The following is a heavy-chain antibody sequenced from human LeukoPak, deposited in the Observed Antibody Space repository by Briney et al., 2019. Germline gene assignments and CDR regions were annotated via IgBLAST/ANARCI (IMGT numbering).Heavy chain of an antibody. Sequence: GGSLRLSCAASGFTFSSYGMHWVRQAPGKGMEWVAVISYDGSRKHYGDSVQGRFSISRDNSKNTLYLQMNSLRAEDTAVYYCVKDRLGEAYGMDVWGEGTTVTVSS. CDR3: VKDRLGEAYGMDV. J-gene: IGHJ6*04. CDR2: ISYDGSRK. D-gene: IGHD3-10*01. CDR1: GFTFSSYG. V-gene: IGHV3-30*18.